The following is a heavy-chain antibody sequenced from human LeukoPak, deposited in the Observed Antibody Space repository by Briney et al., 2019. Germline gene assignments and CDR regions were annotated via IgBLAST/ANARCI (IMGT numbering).Heavy chain of an antibody. D-gene: IGHD3-16*01. CDR1: GFTFSSYS. J-gene: IGHJ6*03. CDR2: IGSSSSYI. CDR3: ARGAFYYYYMDV. Sequence: PGGSLRLSCAASGFTFSSYSMNWVRQAPGKGLEWVSSIGSSSSYIYYADSVKGRFTISRDNAKNSLYLQMNSLRAEDTAVYYCARGAFYYYYMDVWGKGTTVTVSS. V-gene: IGHV3-21*01.